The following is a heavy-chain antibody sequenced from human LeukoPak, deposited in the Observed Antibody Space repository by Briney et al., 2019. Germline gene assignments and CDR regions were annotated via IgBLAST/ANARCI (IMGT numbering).Heavy chain of an antibody. Sequence: GGSLRLSCAASGFTFSSYSMNWVRQAPGKGLEWVSSISSSSSYIYYADSVKGRFTISRDNAKNSLYLQMNSLRAEDTAVYHCALTYITGIVDAFDIWGQGTMVTVSS. CDR3: ALTYITGIVDAFDI. D-gene: IGHD1-20*01. V-gene: IGHV3-21*01. J-gene: IGHJ3*02. CDR1: GFTFSSYS. CDR2: ISSSSSYI.